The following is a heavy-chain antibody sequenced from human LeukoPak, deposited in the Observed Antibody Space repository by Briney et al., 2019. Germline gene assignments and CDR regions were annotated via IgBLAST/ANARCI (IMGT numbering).Heavy chain of an antibody. CDR3: AGDCSGGACDSAADAFAM. D-gene: IGHD2-15*01. J-gene: IGHJ3*02. CDR2: FYSDGRT. CDR1: GFSVSDNY. V-gene: IGHV3-53*01. Sequence: GGSLRLSCAASGFSVSDNYMHWVRQAPGKGLEWVSAFYSDGRTYYADSVRGRFSISRDDSKNTLYLQMNNLRVEDTALYYCAGDCSGGACDSAADAFAMWGPGTMVTVSS.